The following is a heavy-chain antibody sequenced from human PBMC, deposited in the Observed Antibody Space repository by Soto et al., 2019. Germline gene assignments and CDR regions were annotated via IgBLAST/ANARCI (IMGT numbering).Heavy chain of an antibody. CDR3: ANSPLRYYYYGMDV. CDR1: GFTFSSYA. Sequence: PGGSLRLSCAASGFTFSSYAMSWVRQAPGKGLEWVSAISGSGGSTYYADSVKGRFTISRDNSKNTLYLQMNSLRAEDTAVYYCANSPLRYYYYGMDVWGQGTTVTVS. J-gene: IGHJ6*02. V-gene: IGHV3-23*01. CDR2: ISGSGGST.